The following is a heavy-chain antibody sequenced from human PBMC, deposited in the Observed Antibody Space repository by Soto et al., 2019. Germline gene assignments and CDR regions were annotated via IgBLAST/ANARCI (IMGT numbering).Heavy chain of an antibody. Sequence: GSLRLSCAASVFTFSSYAISWVRQAPGKGLEWVSAISGSGGSTYYADSVKGRFTISRDNSKNTLYLQMNSLRAEDTAVYYCAKGYSNYYYYYGMDVWGQGTTVTVSS. CDR3: AKGYSNYYYYYGMDV. CDR2: ISGSGGST. CDR1: VFTFSSYA. J-gene: IGHJ6*02. D-gene: IGHD1-26*01. V-gene: IGHV3-23*01.